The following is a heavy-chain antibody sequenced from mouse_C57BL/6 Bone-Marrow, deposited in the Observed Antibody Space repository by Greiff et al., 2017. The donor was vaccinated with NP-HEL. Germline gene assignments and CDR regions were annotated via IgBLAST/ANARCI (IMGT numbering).Heavy chain of an antibody. J-gene: IGHJ2*01. D-gene: IGHD2-10*02. CDR3: AGVWDFDY. Sequence: VQLQQSGTVLARPGASVKMSCKTSGYTFTSYWMHWVKQRPGQGLEWIGAIYPGNSDTSYNQKFKGKAKLTAVTSASTVYTEVSGLTNEDSPVYYCAGVWDFDYWGQGTTLTVSS. CDR2: IYPGNSDT. CDR1: GYTFTSYW. V-gene: IGHV1-5*01.